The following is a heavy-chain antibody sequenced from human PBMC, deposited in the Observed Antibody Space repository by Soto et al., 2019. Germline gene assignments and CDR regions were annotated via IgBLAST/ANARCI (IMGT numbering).Heavy chain of an antibody. Sequence: EVQLVQSGGGLVQPGRSLRLSCAATGFAFDEYVMHWVRQAPGKGLEWVGSIGWNGASIDYADSVKGRFTISRDNAKNSLFLQMKSLTTEDTALYFCAKSRVVPYFDRWGQGTLVTVSS. D-gene: IGHD2-2*01. J-gene: IGHJ4*02. V-gene: IGHV3-9*01. CDR2: IGWNGASI. CDR1: GFAFDEYV. CDR3: AKSRVVPYFDR.